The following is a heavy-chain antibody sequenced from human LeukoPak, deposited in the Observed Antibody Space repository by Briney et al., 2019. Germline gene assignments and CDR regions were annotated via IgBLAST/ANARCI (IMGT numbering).Heavy chain of an antibody. J-gene: IGHJ4*02. CDR2: INHSGST. CDR3: ARDYGDYQTDY. Sequence: SGTLSLTCAVSGGSISSSNWWSWVRQPPGKGLEWIGEINHSGSTNYNPSLKSRVTISVDTSKNQFSLKLSSVTAADTAVYYCARDYGDYQTDYWGQGTLVTVSS. V-gene: IGHV4-4*02. D-gene: IGHD4-17*01. CDR1: GGSISSSNW.